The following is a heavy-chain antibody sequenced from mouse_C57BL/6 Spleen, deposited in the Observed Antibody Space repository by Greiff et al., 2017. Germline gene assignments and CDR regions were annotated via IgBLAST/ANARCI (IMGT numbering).Heavy chain of an antibody. CDR3: ARSPYYYGSSLYYAMDY. V-gene: IGHV1-59*01. J-gene: IGHJ4*01. D-gene: IGHD1-1*01. Sequence: QVQLQQPGAELVRPGTSVKLSCKASGYTFTSYWMHWVKQRPGQGLEWIGVIDPSDSYTNYNQKFKGKATLTVDTSSSTAYMQLSSLTSEDSAVYYCARSPYYYGSSLYYAMDYWGQGTSVTVSS. CDR1: GYTFTSYW. CDR2: IDPSDSYT.